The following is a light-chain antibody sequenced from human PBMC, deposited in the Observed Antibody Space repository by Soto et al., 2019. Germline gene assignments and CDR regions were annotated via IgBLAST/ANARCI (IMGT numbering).Light chain of an antibody. Sequence: QSALTQPASVSGSPGQSITISCTGTSSDVGGYKYVSWYQQHPGKVPKLMIYEVSNRPSGVSNRFSGSKSGNTASLTISGLQAEDEADYYCSSYTRSSTLWVFGGGTKLTVL. CDR1: SSDVGGYKY. CDR2: EVS. V-gene: IGLV2-14*01. J-gene: IGLJ3*02. CDR3: SSYTRSSTLWV.